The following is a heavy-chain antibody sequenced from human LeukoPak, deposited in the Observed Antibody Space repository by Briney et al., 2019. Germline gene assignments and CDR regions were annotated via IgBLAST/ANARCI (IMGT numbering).Heavy chain of an antibody. CDR1: GFTVDDYA. V-gene: IGHV3-9*01. Sequence: GGSLRLSCAASGFTVDDYAMHWVRQAPGKGLEWVSGISWNSGRIGYADSVKGRFTISRDNAKNSLYLQMNSLRAEDTAVYYCARRAGAYSHPYDYWGQGTLVTVSS. D-gene: IGHD4/OR15-4a*01. CDR2: ISWNSGRI. J-gene: IGHJ4*02. CDR3: ARRAGAYSHPYDY.